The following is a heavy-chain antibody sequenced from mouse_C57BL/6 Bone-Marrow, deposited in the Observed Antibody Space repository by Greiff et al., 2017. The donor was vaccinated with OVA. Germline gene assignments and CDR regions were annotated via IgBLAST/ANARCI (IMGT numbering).Heavy chain of an antibody. CDR3: TRARWLLNYYAMDY. Sequence: EVKLVESGEGLVKPGGSLKLSCAASGFTFSSYAMSWVRQTPEKRLEWVAYISSGGDYIYYADTVKGRFTISRDNARNTLYLQMSSLKSEDTAMYDGTRARWLLNYYAMDYWGQGTSVTVSS. V-gene: IGHV5-9-1*02. J-gene: IGHJ4*01. CDR1: GFTFSSYA. CDR2: ISSGGDYI. D-gene: IGHD2-3*01.